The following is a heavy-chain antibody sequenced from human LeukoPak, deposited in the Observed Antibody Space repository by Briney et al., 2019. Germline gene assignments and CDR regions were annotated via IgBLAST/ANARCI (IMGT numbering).Heavy chain of an antibody. D-gene: IGHD3-9*01. CDR1: GGSFSGYY. CDR2: INHSGST. V-gene: IGHV4-34*01. Sequence: PSETLSLTCAVYGGSFSGYYWGWIRQPPGKGLEWIGEINHSGSTNYNPSLKSRVTISVDTSKNQFSLKLSSVTAADTAVYYCARGLAISPYDYWGQGTLVTVSS. CDR3: ARGLAISPYDY. J-gene: IGHJ4*02.